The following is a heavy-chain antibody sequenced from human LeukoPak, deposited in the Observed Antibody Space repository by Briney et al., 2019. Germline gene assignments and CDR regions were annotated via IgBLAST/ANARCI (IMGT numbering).Heavy chain of an antibody. CDR1: GGSFSGYY. J-gene: IGHJ6*03. Sequence: SETLSLTCAVYGGSFSGYYWSWIRQPPGKGLEWIGEINHSGSTNYNPSLKSRVTISVDTSKNQFSLKLSSVTAADTAVYYCARGPFRARDSSGGGYYYYMDVWGKGTTVTVSS. V-gene: IGHV4-34*01. D-gene: IGHD6-6*01. CDR2: INHSGST. CDR3: ARGPFRARDSSGGGYYYYMDV.